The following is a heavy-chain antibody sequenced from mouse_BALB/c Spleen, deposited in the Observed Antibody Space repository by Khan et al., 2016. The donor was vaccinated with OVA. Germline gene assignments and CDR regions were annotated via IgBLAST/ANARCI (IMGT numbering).Heavy chain of an antibody. V-gene: IGHV1S81*02. D-gene: IGHD1-1*01. J-gene: IGHJ2*01. CDR3: ARIKKILATYFDY. CDR2: TNPTNGRT. Sequence: QIQLVQSGAELVKAGASVKMSCKASGYTFTSYWMHWVKKRLGPGLEWFAETNPTNGRTYYNEKFKSKATLTVDKSSSTAYMLLSGPTFEDSAVYYCARIKKILATYFDYWGQGTTLTGSS. CDR1: GYTFTSYW.